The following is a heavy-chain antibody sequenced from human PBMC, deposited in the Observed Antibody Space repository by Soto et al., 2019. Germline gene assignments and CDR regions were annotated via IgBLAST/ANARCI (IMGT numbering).Heavy chain of an antibody. V-gene: IGHV3-9*01. D-gene: IGHD3-3*01. CDR2: ISWNSGNI. J-gene: IGHJ3*02. CDR1: GFTFDDYA. Sequence: SLRLSCAASGFTFDDYAMHWVRQAPGKGLEWVSGISWNSGNIGYADSVKGRFTISRDNAKNSLYLQMNSLRAEDTALYYCAKDSSYDFCSGSSPPDAFAIWVQGTMAT. CDR3: AKDSSYDFCSGSSPPDAFAI.